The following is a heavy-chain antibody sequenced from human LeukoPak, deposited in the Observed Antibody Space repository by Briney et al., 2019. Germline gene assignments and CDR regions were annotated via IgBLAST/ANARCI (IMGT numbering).Heavy chain of an antibody. D-gene: IGHD5-24*01. CDR3: ARHGGGYSFDY. V-gene: IGHV4-59*08. Sequence: SETLSLTCTVSGGSISSYCWTWIRQPPGKGLEWIGYIYYSGSTNYNYNPSLKSRVTISLDTSNNQFSLKLSSVTAADAAMYYCARHGGGYSFDYWGQGTLVTVSP. CDR1: GGSISSYC. CDR2: IYYSGSTNY. J-gene: IGHJ4*02.